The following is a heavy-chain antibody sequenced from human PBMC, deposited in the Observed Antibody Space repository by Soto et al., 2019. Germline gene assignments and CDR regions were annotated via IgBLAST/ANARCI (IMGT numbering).Heavy chain of an antibody. D-gene: IGHD6-13*01. Sequence: QVQLVQSGAEVKKPGSSVKVSCKASGGSFRNFGFSWVRQAPGQGLEWMGGIMPIFGPAKYAQNLQGRVTITADESTSTAYMELTGLKFEDTAVYYCASTKLATVAFWYFDLWGRGTLITVSS. V-gene: IGHV1-69*01. CDR3: ASTKLATVAFWYFDL. J-gene: IGHJ2*01. CDR2: IMPIFGPA. CDR1: GGSFRNFG.